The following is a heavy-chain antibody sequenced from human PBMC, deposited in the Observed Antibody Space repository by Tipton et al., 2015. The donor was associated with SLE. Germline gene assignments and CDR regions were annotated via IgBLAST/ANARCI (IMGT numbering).Heavy chain of an antibody. J-gene: IGHJ4*01. CDR3: ARISSSSTIFGVAGGSLDY. CDR2: IYFTGTN. Sequence: TLSLTCSVSGFSISGGFYWGWIRQTPGKGLEWLASIYFTGTNYINPSLKTRVTISVELSKNQFSLNLSSVTAADTAVYYCARISSSSTIFGVAGGSLDYWGHGTLVTVSS. CDR1: GFSISGGFY. D-gene: IGHD3-3*01. V-gene: IGHV4-38-2*02.